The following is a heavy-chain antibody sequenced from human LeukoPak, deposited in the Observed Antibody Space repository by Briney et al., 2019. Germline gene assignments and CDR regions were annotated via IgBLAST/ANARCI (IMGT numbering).Heavy chain of an antibody. V-gene: IGHV4-59*01. CDR1: GGSISSYY. Sequence: SETLSRTCTVSGGSISSYYWNWIRQPPGKGLEWIGYIYYSGSTNYNPSLKSRVTISVDTSKNQFSLKLSSVTAADTAVYYCARTASSSGYSSSWLYYFDYWGQGTLVTVSS. J-gene: IGHJ4*02. CDR2: IYYSGST. D-gene: IGHD6-13*01. CDR3: ARTASSSGYSSSWLYYFDY.